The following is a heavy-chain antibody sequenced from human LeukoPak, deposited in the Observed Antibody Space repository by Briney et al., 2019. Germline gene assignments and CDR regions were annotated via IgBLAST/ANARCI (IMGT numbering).Heavy chain of an antibody. CDR3: AAMTTVTYDNYYYYYMDV. CDR1: GYTFTGYY. V-gene: IGHV1-2*06. CDR2: INPNSGGT. Sequence: ASVKVSCKASGYTFTGYYMHWVRQAPGHGLEWMGRINPNSGGTNYAQKFQGRVTMTRDTSISTAYMELSRLRSDDTAVYYCAAMTTVTYDNYYYYYMDVWGKGTTVTVSS. D-gene: IGHD4-17*01. J-gene: IGHJ6*03.